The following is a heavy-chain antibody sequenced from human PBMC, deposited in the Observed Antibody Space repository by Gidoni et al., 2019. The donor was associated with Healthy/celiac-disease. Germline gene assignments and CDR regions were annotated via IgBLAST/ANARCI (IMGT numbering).Heavy chain of an antibody. Sequence: QVQLQESGPGLVQPSGTLSLTSAVSGGSSSSSNWWSWVRQPPGKGLEWIGEIYHSGSTNYNPSLKVRVTISVDKSKNQFSLKLSSVTAADTAVYYCARDGPESRGGFGYSSSSRGFDYWGQGTLVTVSS. CDR1: GGSSSSSNW. CDR2: IYHSGST. V-gene: IGHV4-4*02. J-gene: IGHJ4*02. CDR3: ARDGPESRGGFGYSSSSRGFDY. D-gene: IGHD6-6*01.